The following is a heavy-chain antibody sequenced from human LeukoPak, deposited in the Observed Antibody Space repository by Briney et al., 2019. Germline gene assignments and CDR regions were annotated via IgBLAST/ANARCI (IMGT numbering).Heavy chain of an antibody. CDR2: IYYSGST. D-gene: IGHD3-3*01. J-gene: IGHJ4*02. CDR1: GGSISSYY. V-gene: IGHV4-59*08. Sequence: PSETLSLTCTVSGGSISSYYWSWIRQPPGKGLEWIGYIYYSGSTNYNPSLKSRVTISVDTSKNQFSLKLSSVTAADTAVYYCARVALGSGYCFDYWGQGTLVTVSS. CDR3: ARVALGSGYCFDY.